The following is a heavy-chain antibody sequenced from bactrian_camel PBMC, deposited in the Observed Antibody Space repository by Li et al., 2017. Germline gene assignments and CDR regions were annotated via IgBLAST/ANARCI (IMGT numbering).Heavy chain of an antibody. Sequence: QLVESGGGSTQAGGSLRLSCVNSKNTVSSFCMAWFRQAPGKEREGVASFYVGGGSTYYTDSVKGRFTLSKDEAKDTVYLQMDNLTPEDTANYTCQSWGLEQSCSGRGQGNQVTVS. CDR1: KNTVSSFC. J-gene: IGHJ4*01. CDR2: FYVGGGST. D-gene: IGHD5*01. CDR3: QSWGLEQSCSG. V-gene: IGHV3S25*01.